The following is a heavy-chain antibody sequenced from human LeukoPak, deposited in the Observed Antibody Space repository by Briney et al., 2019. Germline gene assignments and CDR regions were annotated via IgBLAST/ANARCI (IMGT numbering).Heavy chain of an antibody. CDR1: GFTFTNYA. Sequence: HPGRSLRLSCAASGFTFTNYALNWVRQAPGKGLEWVAIISYHGSKEYYADSVKGRFTISRDDSKNTLYLHMNSLRAEDTAMYYCARDLHSGNYYGAAFYPWGQGTLVTVSS. D-gene: IGHD1-26*01. CDR3: ARDLHSGNYYGAAFYP. CDR2: ISYHGSKE. J-gene: IGHJ5*02. V-gene: IGHV3-30-3*01.